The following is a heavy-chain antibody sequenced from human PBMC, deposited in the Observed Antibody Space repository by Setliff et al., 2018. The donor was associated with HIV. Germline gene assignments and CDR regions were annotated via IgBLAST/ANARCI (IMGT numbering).Heavy chain of an antibody. CDR1: GYSFSSYW. CDR3: ARHAFSGSYYLDLVDY. CDR2: IYPGDSDT. V-gene: IGHV5-51*01. J-gene: IGHJ4*02. Sequence: GESLKISCKGPGYSFSSYWIGWVRQMPGKGLEWMGIIYPGDSDTRYNPSFQGQVTISADKSITTAYLQWSNLKASDTGMYYCARHAFSGSYYLDLVDYWGQGTLVTVSS. D-gene: IGHD1-26*01.